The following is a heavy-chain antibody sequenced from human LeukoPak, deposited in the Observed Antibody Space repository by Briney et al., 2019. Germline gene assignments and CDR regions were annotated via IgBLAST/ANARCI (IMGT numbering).Heavy chain of an antibody. CDR1: GGSISSYY. CDR2: IYNVRAT. V-gene: IGHV4-59*08. Sequence: SETLSLTCTVSGGSISSYYWTWIRQPPGKGLEWVGYIYNVRATNYNPSLRSRVTISVDTSKNQFSLRLNSVTAADTAVYFCARRNILTEGEAFDIWGQGTLVTVSS. D-gene: IGHD3-9*01. CDR3: ARRNILTEGEAFDI. J-gene: IGHJ3*02.